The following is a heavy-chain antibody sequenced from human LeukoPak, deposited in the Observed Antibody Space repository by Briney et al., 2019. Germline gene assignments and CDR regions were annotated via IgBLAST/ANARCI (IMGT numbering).Heavy chain of an antibody. CDR1: GFSFSSYP. J-gene: IGHJ5*02. CDR2: ISSTGDYI. V-gene: IGHV3-23*01. Sequence: GGSLRLSCAASGFSFSSYPTTWVRQAPGKGLEWVSSISSTGDYIYYADSVKGRFTISRDNSKNTLYLQLNSLRADDTALYYCAKGAASSWSDHWGQGTQVTVSS. CDR3: AKGAASSWSDH. D-gene: IGHD2-15*01.